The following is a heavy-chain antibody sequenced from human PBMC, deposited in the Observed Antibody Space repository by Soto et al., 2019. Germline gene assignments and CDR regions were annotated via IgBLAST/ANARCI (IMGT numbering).Heavy chain of an antibody. J-gene: IGHJ6*02. Sequence: LSLTCTVSGGSISSYYWSWIRQPPGKGLEWIGYIYYSGSTNYNPSLKSRVTISVDTSKNQFSLKLSSVTAADTAVYYCARGCLEWLPRADRKYYYYGMDVWGPGTTVTVSS. CDR3: ARGCLEWLPRADRKYYYYGMDV. V-gene: IGHV4-59*01. CDR2: IYYSGST. D-gene: IGHD3-3*01. CDR1: GGSISSYY.